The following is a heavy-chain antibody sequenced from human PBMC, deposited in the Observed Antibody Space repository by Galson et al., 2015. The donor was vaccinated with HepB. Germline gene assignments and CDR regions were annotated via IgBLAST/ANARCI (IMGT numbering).Heavy chain of an antibody. CDR3: ARDRGEVGAGYFDY. CDR2: IRAYNGNT. D-gene: IGHD1-26*01. J-gene: IGHJ4*02. V-gene: IGHV1-18*01. Sequence: SVKVSCKASGYTFTSYSISWVRQAPGQGLEWMGWIRAYNGNTNYAQNLQGRVTMTTDTSTRTAYMELRSLRSDDTALYYCARDRGEVGAGYFDYWGQGTLVTVSS. CDR1: GYTFTSYS.